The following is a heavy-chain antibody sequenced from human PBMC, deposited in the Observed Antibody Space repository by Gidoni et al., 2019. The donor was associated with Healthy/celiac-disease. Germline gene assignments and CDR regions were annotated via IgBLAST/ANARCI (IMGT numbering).Heavy chain of an antibody. CDR3: ARGGYYDRSGYSPDY. J-gene: IGHJ4*02. V-gene: IGHV4-31*03. CDR2: INNSEST. Sequence: QVQLQESCPGLVTPSRTLSLRCTLSHGPISRGGYSWSCIRQHPGKGLEWLGSINNSESTYYNPSHKSRVTISVDTSKNKFSLKLSSGTAADTAVYYCARGGYYDRSGYSPDYWGQGTLVTVSS. CDR1: HGPISRGGYS. D-gene: IGHD3-22*01.